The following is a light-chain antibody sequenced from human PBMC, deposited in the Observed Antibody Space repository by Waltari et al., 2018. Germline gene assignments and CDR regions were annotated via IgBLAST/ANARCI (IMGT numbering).Light chain of an antibody. J-gene: IGKJ1*01. Sequence: DIQMTQSPSTLSASVGDRVTITCRASQSVRNWLAWYQQKPGKAPGLLIYQASTLENGVPSRFSGSGSGTEFTLTISGLQPDDFATYYCQQYDNNRTFGQGTKVEIK. CDR3: QQYDNNRT. CDR2: QAS. V-gene: IGKV1-5*03. CDR1: QSVRNW.